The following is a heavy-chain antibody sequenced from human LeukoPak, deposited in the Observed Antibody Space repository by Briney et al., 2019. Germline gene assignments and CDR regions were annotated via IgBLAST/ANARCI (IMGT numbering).Heavy chain of an antibody. V-gene: IGHV3-15*01. D-gene: IGHD3-3*01. CDR1: GFTFSSYW. Sequence: PGGSLRLSCAASGFTFSSYWMSWVRQAPGKGLEWVGRIKSKTDGGTTDYAAPVKGRFTISRDDSKNTLYLQMNSLKTEDTAVYYCTTGPSYYDFWSGYFSFDYWGQGTLVTVSS. CDR3: TTGPSYYDFWSGYFSFDY. J-gene: IGHJ4*02. CDR2: IKSKTDGGTT.